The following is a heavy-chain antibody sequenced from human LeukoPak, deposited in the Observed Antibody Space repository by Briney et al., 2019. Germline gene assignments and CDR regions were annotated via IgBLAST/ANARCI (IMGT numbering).Heavy chain of an antibody. Sequence: GGSLRLSCAASGFTFSSYEMNWVRQAPGKGLEWVGRIKSKSDGGATDFAAPVEGRFTISRDDSKNTLYLQMNSLKTEDTAVYYCTTGDIVATAFDYWGQGTLVTVSS. CDR2: IKSKSDGGAT. V-gene: IGHV3-15*01. D-gene: IGHD5-12*01. J-gene: IGHJ4*02. CDR1: GFTFSSYE. CDR3: TTGDIVATAFDY.